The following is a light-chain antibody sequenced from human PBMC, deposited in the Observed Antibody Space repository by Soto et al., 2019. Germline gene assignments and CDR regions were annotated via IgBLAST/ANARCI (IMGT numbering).Light chain of an antibody. CDR2: DAS. CDR1: QSVSSY. CDR3: HQSSSRLT. J-gene: IGKJ4*01. V-gene: IGKV3-11*01. Sequence: EIVLTQSPATLSLSPGERATLSCRASQSVSSYLAWYQQKPGQAPRLLIYDASNRATGIPARFSGSGSGTDFSLTISSLEPDYFAVYYCHQSSSRLTFGGGTQVEIK.